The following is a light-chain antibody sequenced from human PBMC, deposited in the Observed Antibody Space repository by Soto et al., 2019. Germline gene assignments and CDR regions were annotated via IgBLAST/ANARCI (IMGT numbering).Light chain of an antibody. V-gene: IGKV3-11*01. CDR1: QTVNSR. CDR2: HTS. J-gene: IGKJ1*01. Sequence: VMTQSPCALSGSPGERSTLSFMASQTVNSRLAWYQHKPGQAPRLLIYHTSNRATGIPARFSGSGSGTDFTLTISSLEPEDFAVYYCHQRQSWPRTFGQGTKVDIK. CDR3: HQRQSWPRT.